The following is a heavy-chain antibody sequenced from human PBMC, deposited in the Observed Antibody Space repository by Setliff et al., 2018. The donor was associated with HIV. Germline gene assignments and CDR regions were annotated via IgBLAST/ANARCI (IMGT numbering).Heavy chain of an antibody. V-gene: IGHV4-39*01. CDR1: GCSINSTIYY. Sequence: PSETLSLTCTVSGCSINSTIYYWGWIRQPPGNGLEWIGSIYHTGSTYYKPYLKCRVTISVDTSKNQFSLRLSSVPAGDTAVYYCARRIVHVASDYYYFEDWGQGTLVTVSS. J-gene: IGHJ4*02. CDR2: IYHTGST. CDR3: ARRIVHVASDYYYFED. D-gene: IGHD3-3*01.